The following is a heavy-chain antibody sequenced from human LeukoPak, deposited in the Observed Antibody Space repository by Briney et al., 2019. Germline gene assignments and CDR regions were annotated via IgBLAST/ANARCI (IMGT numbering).Heavy chain of an antibody. Sequence: SETLSLTCTVSGGSISSGSYYWSWIRQPAGKGLEWIGRIYTSGSTNYNPSLKSRVTISVDTSKNQFSLKLSSVTAADTAVYYCARDLGYYDNSGYYYYAFDIWGQGTMVTVSS. J-gene: IGHJ3*02. V-gene: IGHV4-61*02. D-gene: IGHD3-22*01. CDR2: IYTSGST. CDR3: ARDLGYYDNSGYYYYAFDI. CDR1: GGSISSGSYY.